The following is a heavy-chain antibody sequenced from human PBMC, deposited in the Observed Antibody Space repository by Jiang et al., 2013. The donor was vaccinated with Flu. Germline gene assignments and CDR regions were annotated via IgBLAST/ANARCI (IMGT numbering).Heavy chain of an antibody. CDR3: AREVYEDYFDY. CDR2: IDYSGTT. Sequence: GLLKPSETLSLTCTVSGGSISRYYWSWIRQPPGKRLEWIGYIDYSGTTNYNPSLKSRVTISVDTSKSQFSLKLRSVTAADTAVYYCAREVYEDYFDYWGQGTLVTVSS. V-gene: IGHV4-59*01. D-gene: IGHD5/OR15-5a*01. J-gene: IGHJ4*02. CDR1: GGSISRYY.